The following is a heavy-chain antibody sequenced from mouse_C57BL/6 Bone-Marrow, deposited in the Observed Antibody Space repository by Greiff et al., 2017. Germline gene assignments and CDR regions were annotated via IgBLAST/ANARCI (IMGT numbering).Heavy chain of an antibody. Sequence: QVQLQQPGAELVKPGASVKLSCKASGYTFTSYWVHWVKQRPGQGLEWIGMIHPDSGSTNYNEKFKSKATLTVDKSSSTAYMQLSSLTSEDSAVYCGGGEGANWDGYFDVWGTGTTVTVSS. CDR1: GYTFTSYW. V-gene: IGHV1-64*01. J-gene: IGHJ1*03. CDR2: IHPDSGST. D-gene: IGHD4-1*01. CDR3: GGEGANWDGYFDV.